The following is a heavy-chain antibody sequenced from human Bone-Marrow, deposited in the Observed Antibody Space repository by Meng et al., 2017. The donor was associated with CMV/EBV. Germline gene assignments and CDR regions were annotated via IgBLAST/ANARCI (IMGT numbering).Heavy chain of an antibody. D-gene: IGHD2-15*01. V-gene: IGHV1-46*01. Sequence: ASVQVSCRASGYTFTSYYMHRVRQAPGQGLEWMGIINTSGGSTYYNPSLKSRVTISVDTSKNRFPLKLSSVTAADTAVYYCARAFCAGGNCYSPNWFDPWGQGTLVTVSS. CDR1: GYTFTSYY. CDR2: INTSGGST. J-gene: IGHJ5*02. CDR3: ARAFCAGGNCYSPNWFDP.